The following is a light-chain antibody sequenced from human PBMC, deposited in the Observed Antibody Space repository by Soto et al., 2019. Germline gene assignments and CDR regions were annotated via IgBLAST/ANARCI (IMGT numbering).Light chain of an antibody. CDR1: QDIKKD. J-gene: IGKJ2*01. CDR3: LQDYNYPYT. V-gene: IGKV1-6*01. Sequence: AIQMIQSPSSLAASVGDGVILTCRASQDIKKDLVWFQQKPGKVPKLLIYKASGLQSGVPSKFNGSGAGTDFNLTISGLQPEDSATYYCLQDYNYPYTFGQGTKLEIK. CDR2: KAS.